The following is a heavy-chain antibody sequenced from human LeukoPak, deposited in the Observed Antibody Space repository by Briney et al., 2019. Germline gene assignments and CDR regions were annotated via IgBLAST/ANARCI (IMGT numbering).Heavy chain of an antibody. CDR1: GFTFSSYA. J-gene: IGHJ4*02. CDR2: ISGSGGST. V-gene: IGHV3-23*01. Sequence: PGGSLRLPCAASGFTFSSYAMSWVRQAPGKGLEWVSAISGSGGSTYYADSVKGRFTISRDNSRDTLYLQMNSLRAEDTAVYYCAKGYYDYVWGSYYFDYWGQGTLVTVSS. CDR3: AKGYYDYVWGSYYFDY. D-gene: IGHD3-16*01.